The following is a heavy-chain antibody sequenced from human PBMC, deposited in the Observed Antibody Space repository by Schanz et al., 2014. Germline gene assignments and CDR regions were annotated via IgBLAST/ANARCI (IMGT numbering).Heavy chain of an antibody. V-gene: IGHV3-30*04. CDR1: GFTFSSYA. CDR3: ARGGRGGYPGRVFDM. CDR2: TSSDGSLK. J-gene: IGHJ3*02. Sequence: QVQLVESGGGVVQPGRSLRLSCAASGFTFSSYAVHWVRQAPDKGLVWVAVTSSDGSLKYYADSVKGRFTISRDNSRDTVYLHMNSLGGEDTAVYYCARGGRGGYPGRVFDMWGQGTMVTASS. D-gene: IGHD5-12*01.